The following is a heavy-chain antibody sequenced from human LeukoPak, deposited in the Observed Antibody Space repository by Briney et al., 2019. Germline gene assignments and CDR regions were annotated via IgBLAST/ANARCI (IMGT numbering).Heavy chain of an antibody. Sequence: GESLKISCKASGYSFTSYWIGWVRQMPGKGLEWMGIIYPGDSDTRYSPSFQGQVTISADKSISTAYLQWSSLKASDTAMYYCAGLVLVSGWGLDYWGQGTLVTVSS. CDR2: IYPGDSDT. D-gene: IGHD6-19*01. V-gene: IGHV5-51*01. CDR3: AGLVLVSGWGLDY. J-gene: IGHJ4*02. CDR1: GYSFTSYW.